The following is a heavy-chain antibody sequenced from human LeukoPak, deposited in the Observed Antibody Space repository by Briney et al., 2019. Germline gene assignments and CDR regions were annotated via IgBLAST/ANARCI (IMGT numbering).Heavy chain of an antibody. V-gene: IGHV4-59*01. Sequence: SETLSLTCTVSGGSLSSYYWSWIRQPPGKGLEWIGYIYYSGSTNYNPSLKSRVTISVDTSKNQFSLKLSSVTAADTAVYYCARGDRDGYNHWGQGTLVTVSS. CDR1: GGSLSSYY. D-gene: IGHD5-24*01. CDR2: IYYSGST. CDR3: ARGDRDGYNH. J-gene: IGHJ4*02.